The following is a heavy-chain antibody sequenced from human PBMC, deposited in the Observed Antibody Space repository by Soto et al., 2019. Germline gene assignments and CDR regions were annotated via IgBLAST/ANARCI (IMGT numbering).Heavy chain of an antibody. CDR2: LDDSGSST. J-gene: IGHJ3*01. V-gene: IGHV3-23*01. CDR3: AKDTNYWFSD. CDR1: GFTFSSYA. Sequence: PGGSLRLSCAASGFTFSSYALSWVRQAPGKGLEWVSTLDDSGSSTYYADSVKGRFSISRDSSKSTLYLQMNSLRAEDTAVYYCAKDTNYWFSDWGQGTMVTVSS. D-gene: IGHD2-8*01.